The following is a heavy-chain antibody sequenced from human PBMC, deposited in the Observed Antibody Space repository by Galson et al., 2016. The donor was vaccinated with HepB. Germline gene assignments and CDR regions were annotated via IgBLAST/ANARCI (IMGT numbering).Heavy chain of an antibody. V-gene: IGHV4-59*01. CDR2: IDYSGII. CDR1: GGSISNYY. J-gene: IGHJ3*02. Sequence: SETLSLTCTVSGGSISNYYWNWIRQPPGKGLEWIGYIDYSGIINYNPSLKSRVTISVDTSKNQFSLKLSSVTTADTAVYYWARAPAINNYYVSSGSPAGDTFDIWGQGTVVTVSS. D-gene: IGHD3-22*01. CDR3: ARAPAINNYYVSSGSPAGDTFDI.